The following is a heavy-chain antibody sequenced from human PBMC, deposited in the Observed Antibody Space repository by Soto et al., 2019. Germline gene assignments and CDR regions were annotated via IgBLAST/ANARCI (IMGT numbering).Heavy chain of an antibody. Sequence: EVQLSESGGGLVQPGGSLRLSCAVSGFGFAGYAMSWVRQAPGKGLEWVSGISGGGASTYYAGSVNGRFTISRDNSGYTVYLQMNSLIAEDTAVYYCAKGQGFSAYYYGMDVWGQGTAVTVSS. CDR1: GFGFAGYA. CDR2: ISGGGAST. D-gene: IGHD6-19*01. J-gene: IGHJ6*02. CDR3: AKGQGFSAYYYGMDV. V-gene: IGHV3-23*01.